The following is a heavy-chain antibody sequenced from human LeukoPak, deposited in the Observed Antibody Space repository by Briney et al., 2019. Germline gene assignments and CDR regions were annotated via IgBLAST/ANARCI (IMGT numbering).Heavy chain of an antibody. Sequence: GGSLRLSCAASGFTFGDYAMHWVRQAPGKGLEWVSLISGDGGSTYYADSVKGRFTISRDNSKNSLYLQMNSLRTEDTALYYCAKDFWQQLFHAYYYGLDVGGQGNTATVSS. CDR1: GFTFGDYA. J-gene: IGHJ6*02. CDR2: ISGDGGST. D-gene: IGHD6-6*01. V-gene: IGHV3-43*02. CDR3: AKDFWQQLFHAYYYGLDV.